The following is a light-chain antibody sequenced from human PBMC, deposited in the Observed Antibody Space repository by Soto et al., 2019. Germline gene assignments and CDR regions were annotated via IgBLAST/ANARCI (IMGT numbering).Light chain of an antibody. Sequence: QPVLTQPASVSGSPGQSITISCTGTSSDVGGYNYVSWYQQHPGKATKLMIYEVSNRPSGVSNRFSGSKSGNTASLTISGLQAEDEADYYCSSYTSSSVVFGGGTKLTVL. V-gene: IGLV2-14*01. J-gene: IGLJ2*01. CDR1: SSDVGGYNY. CDR2: EVS. CDR3: SSYTSSSVV.